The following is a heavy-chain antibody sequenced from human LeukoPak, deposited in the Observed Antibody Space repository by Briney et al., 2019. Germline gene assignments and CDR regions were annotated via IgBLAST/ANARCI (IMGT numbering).Heavy chain of an antibody. CDR3: ARELSTVTTNHFDY. V-gene: IGHV3-30*02. D-gene: IGHD4-11*01. J-gene: IGHJ4*02. CDR2: IRYDTNNK. CDR1: GFTFSNYG. Sequence: PGGSLRLSCAASGFTFSNYGMHWVRQAPGKGLEWMALIRYDTNNKYYADSVKGRFTISGDNSKNTLYLQMNSLRAEDTAVYYCARELSTVTTNHFDYWGQGTLVTVSS.